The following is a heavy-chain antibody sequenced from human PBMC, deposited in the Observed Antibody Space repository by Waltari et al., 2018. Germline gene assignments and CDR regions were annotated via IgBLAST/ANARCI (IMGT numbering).Heavy chain of an antibody. J-gene: IGHJ3*02. D-gene: IGHD3-3*01. Sequence: QVQPQESGPGLVKPSQTLSLTCTVSGDSISSGGYYWSWIRQHPGKGLEWIGYIYYSGSTYYNPSLKSRVTISVDTSKNQFSLKLSSVTAADTAVYYCARIDDPFGFDIWGQGTMVTVSS. CDR1: GDSISSGGYY. V-gene: IGHV4-31*03. CDR3: ARIDDPFGFDI. CDR2: IYYSGST.